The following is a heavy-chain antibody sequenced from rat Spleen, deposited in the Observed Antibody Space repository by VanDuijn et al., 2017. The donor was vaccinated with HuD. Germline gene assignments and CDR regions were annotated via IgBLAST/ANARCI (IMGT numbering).Heavy chain of an antibody. Sequence: EVQLVESGGGLVQPGRSLKLSCAASGFTFSNYYMAWVRQAPTKGLEWVAYISTGSRTYYRDSVKGRFTISRDNAKSTLYLQMDSLRSEDTATYYCARQGVTWSGDSDYWGQGVMVTVSS. CDR3: ARQGVTWSGDSDY. V-gene: IGHV5-25*01. J-gene: IGHJ2*01. CDR1: GFTFSNYY. D-gene: IGHD1-1*01. CDR2: ISTGSRT.